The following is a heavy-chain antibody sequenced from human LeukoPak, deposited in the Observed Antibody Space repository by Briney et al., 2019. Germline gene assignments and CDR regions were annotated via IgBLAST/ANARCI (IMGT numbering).Heavy chain of an antibody. J-gene: IGHJ3*02. Sequence: ASVKVSCKVSGYTLTDFCMRWVRQAPGKGLEWVGGLSPDDGETIYAHRFQGRVTMTEATSTDTPDIELRNMTHEDTPVYGCAILLEEWSSREAFIIWGQGAMVTVSS. CDR2: LSPDDGET. D-gene: IGHD3-3*01. CDR3: AILLEEWSSREAFII. V-gene: IGHV1-24*01. CDR1: GYTLTDFC.